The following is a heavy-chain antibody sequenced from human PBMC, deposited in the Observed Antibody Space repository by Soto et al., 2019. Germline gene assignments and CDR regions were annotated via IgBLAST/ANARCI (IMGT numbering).Heavy chain of an antibody. J-gene: IGHJ6*02. V-gene: IGHV1-69*02. CDR2: IIPILGIA. CDR3: ARGMLTMIVLGNYYYYYGMDV. D-gene: IGHD3-22*01. CDR1: EGTFSSYT. Sequence: QVQLVQSGAEVKKPGSSVKVSCKASEGTFSSYTISWVRKAPGQGLEWMGRIIPILGIANYAQKFQARVTITADKATXIAXMXPSRLRSEDTAVYYCARGMLTMIVLGNYYYYYGMDVWGQGTTVTVSS.